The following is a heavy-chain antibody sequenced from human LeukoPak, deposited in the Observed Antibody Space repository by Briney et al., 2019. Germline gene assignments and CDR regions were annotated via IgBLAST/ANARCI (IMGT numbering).Heavy chain of an antibody. V-gene: IGHV3-23*01. CDR1: GFTFSTFA. CDR3: ARGRGRNPSGYYYYMDV. CDR2: VTISGDTT. J-gene: IGHJ6*03. Sequence: GGSLRLSCAASGFTFSTFAMIWVRQPPGKGLEWVSSVTISGDTTYYADSVKGRFTISRDNSKNTVFLVMSSLRAEDTAVYYCARGRGRNPSGYYYYMDVWGKGTTVTISS. D-gene: IGHD2-15*01.